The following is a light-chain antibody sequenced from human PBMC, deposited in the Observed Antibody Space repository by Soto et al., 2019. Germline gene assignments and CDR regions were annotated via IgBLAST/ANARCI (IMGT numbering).Light chain of an antibody. Sequence: QSALTQPASVSGSPGQSITISCTGTSSDVGGYNYVSWYQRHPGKAPKLMIYEVSNRPSGVSNRFSGSKSGNTASLTISGLQAEDEADYYCSSYSSSNTRVVFGGGTKVTVL. CDR1: SSDVGGYNY. V-gene: IGLV2-14*01. J-gene: IGLJ3*02. CDR3: SSYSSSNTRVV. CDR2: EVS.